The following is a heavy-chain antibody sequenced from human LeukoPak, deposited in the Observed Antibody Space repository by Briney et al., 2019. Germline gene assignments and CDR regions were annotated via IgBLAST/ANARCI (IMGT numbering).Heavy chain of an antibody. CDR3: AKDHPMLYFDY. CDR2: ISYDGSNK. Sequence: GGSLRLSCAASGFTFSSYGMHWVRQVPGKGLEWVAVISYDGSNKYYADSVKGRFTISRDNSKNTLYLQMNSLRAEDTAVYYCAKDHPMLYFDYWGQGTLVTVSS. CDR1: GFTFSSYG. V-gene: IGHV3-30*18. D-gene: IGHD3-10*02. J-gene: IGHJ4*02.